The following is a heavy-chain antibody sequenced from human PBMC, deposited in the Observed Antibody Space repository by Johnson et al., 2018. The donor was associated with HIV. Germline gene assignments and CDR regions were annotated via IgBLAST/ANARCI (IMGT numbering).Heavy chain of an antibody. V-gene: IGHV3-66*02. J-gene: IGHJ3*02. D-gene: IGHD3-10*01. CDR2: ISWDGGRT. CDR1: GFTVRSNY. CDR3: ARVLWFGELFSRAFDI. Sequence: VPLVESGGGLVQPGGSLRLSCDASGFTVRSNYISWVHQAPGKGLAWVSLISWDGGRTYYAESVKGRFTISRDNSKNSLYLQMNSLRAEDTAVYYCARVLWFGELFSRAFDIWGQGTMVTVSS.